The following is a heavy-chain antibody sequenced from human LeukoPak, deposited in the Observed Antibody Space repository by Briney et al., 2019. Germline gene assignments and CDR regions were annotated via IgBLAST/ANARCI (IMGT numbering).Heavy chain of an antibody. CDR3: AKDRIAAAQPYYFDY. D-gene: IGHD6-13*01. Sequence: GGSLRLSRAASGFTFSSYAMSWVRQAPGKGLEWVSAISGSGGSTYYADSVKGRFTISRDNSKNTLYLQMNSLRAEDTAVYYCAKDRIAAAQPYYFDYWGQGTLVTVSS. J-gene: IGHJ4*02. V-gene: IGHV3-23*01. CDR2: ISGSGGST. CDR1: GFTFSSYA.